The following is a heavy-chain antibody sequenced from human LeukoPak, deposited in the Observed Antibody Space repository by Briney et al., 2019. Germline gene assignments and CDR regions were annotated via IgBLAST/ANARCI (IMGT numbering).Heavy chain of an antibody. D-gene: IGHD3-10*01. V-gene: IGHV3-7*01. CDR3: ARGLFNYYYY. CDR1: GFTFSSYW. J-gene: IGHJ4*02. CDR2: IKQDGSEK. Sequence: GGSLRLSCAASGFTFSSYWMTWVRQPPGKGLEWLANIKQDGSEKYYVDSVKGRFTISRDNAKNSLYLQMNSLRAEDTAVYYCARGLFNYYYYWGQGTLVTVSS.